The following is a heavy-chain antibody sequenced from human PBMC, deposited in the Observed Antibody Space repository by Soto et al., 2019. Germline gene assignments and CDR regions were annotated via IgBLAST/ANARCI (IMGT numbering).Heavy chain of an antibody. J-gene: IGHJ4*02. CDR2: IYYSGST. CDR3: ARLAVTTIDY. CDR1: GGSISSYY. Sequence: TLSLTCTVSGGSISSYYWSWIRQPPGKGLEWTGYIYYSGSTNYNPSLKSRVTISVDTSKNQFSLKLSSVTAADTAVYYCARLAVTTIDYWGQGTLVTVSS. V-gene: IGHV4-59*08. D-gene: IGHD5-12*01.